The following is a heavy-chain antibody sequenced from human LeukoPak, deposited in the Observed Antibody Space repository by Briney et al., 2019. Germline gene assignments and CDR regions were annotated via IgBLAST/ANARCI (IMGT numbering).Heavy chain of an antibody. D-gene: IGHD5-24*01. V-gene: IGHV3-21*01. CDR1: GFTFSSYS. CDR3: VRGRDGYNNQGFDY. CDR2: ISSSSSYI. Sequence: PGGSLRLSCAASGFTFSSYSMNWVRQAPGKGLEWVSSISSSSSYIYYADSVKGRFTISRDNAKNSLYLQMNSLRAEDTAVYYCVRGRDGYNNQGFDYWGQGTLVAVSS. J-gene: IGHJ4*02.